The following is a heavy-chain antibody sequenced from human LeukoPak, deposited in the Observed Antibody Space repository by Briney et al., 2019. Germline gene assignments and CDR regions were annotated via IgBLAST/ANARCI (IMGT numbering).Heavy chain of an antibody. CDR1: GFTFSTYG. CDR3: AKDRKSKIVVVVAATFDY. CDR2: IRYDGSNK. V-gene: IGHV3-30*02. D-gene: IGHD2-15*01. Sequence: GGSLRLSCAASGFTFSTYGMHWVRQAPGKGLEWVAFIRYDGSNKYYADSVKGRFTISRDNSKNTLYLQMNSLRAEDTAVYYCAKDRKSKIVVVVAATFDYWGQGTLVTVSS. J-gene: IGHJ4*02.